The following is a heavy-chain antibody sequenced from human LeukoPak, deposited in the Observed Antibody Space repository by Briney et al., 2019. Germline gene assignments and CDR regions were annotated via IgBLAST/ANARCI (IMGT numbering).Heavy chain of an antibody. CDR2: IDWDDDK. D-gene: IGHD1-26*01. Sequence: SGPALVQPTQTLTLTCTFSGFSLSTSGMCVSWIRQPPGKALEWLARIDWDDDKYYSTSLKTRLTISKDTSKNQVVLTMTNMDPVDTATYYCARSIVGASPFDYWGQGTLVTVSS. CDR3: ARSIVGASPFDY. V-gene: IGHV2-70*11. CDR1: GFSLSTSGMC. J-gene: IGHJ4*02.